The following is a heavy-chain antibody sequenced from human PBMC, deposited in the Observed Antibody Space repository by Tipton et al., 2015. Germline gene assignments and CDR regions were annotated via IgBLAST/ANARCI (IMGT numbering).Heavy chain of an antibody. CDR1: GYSISSGYY. CDR3: ARQHCYSTTCYAEFYYFDY. V-gene: IGHV4-38-2*01. D-gene: IGHD2-2*01. CDR2: IYDSGST. Sequence: TLSLTCALSGYSISSGYYWGWIRQPPGKGLEWIGNIYDSGSTYYNPSLKSRVSIFVDTSKNQFSLKLSSVTAADTAVYYCARQHCYSTTCYAEFYYFDYWGQGSLVTVSS. J-gene: IGHJ4*02.